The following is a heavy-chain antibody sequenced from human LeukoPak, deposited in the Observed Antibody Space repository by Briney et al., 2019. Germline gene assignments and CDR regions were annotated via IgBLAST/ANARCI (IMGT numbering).Heavy chain of an antibody. Sequence: SETLSLTCTVSGGSISSSSYYWGWIRQPPGKGLEWIGSIYYSGSTYYNPSLKSRVTISVDTSKNQFSLKLSSVTAADTAVYYCARGLLWFGANWFDPWGQGTLVTVYS. D-gene: IGHD3-10*01. V-gene: IGHV4-39*07. CDR2: IYYSGST. J-gene: IGHJ5*02. CDR1: GGSISSSSYY. CDR3: ARGLLWFGANWFDP.